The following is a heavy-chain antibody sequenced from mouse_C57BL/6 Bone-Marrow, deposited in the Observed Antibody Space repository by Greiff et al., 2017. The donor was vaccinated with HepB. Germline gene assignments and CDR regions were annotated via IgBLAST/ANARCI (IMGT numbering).Heavy chain of an antibody. V-gene: IGHV14-4*01. Sequence: VQLQQSGAELVRPGASVKLSCTASGFNFKDDYMHWVKQRPEQGLEWIGWIDPENGDTEYAAKFQGKATITADKSSNTAYLQLSSLTSEDTAVYYYTVVGFWGQGTLVTVSA. D-gene: IGHD1-1*02. J-gene: IGHJ3*01. CDR1: GFNFKDDY. CDR2: IDPENGDT. CDR3: TVVGF.